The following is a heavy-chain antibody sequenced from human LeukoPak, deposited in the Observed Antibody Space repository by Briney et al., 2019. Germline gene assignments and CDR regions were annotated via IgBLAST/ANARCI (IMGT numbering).Heavy chain of an antibody. V-gene: IGHV1-8*01. CDR2: MNPNSGNT. Sequence: GSSGKVSCKAAGYTFTSYDINWVRQATGQGLEWRGWMNPNSGNTGYAPKFQGRVTMTRNTSISTAYMELSSLRSEDTAVYYCARDEYYGSGSYYNVDYWGQGTLVTVSS. D-gene: IGHD3-10*01. CDR3: ARDEYYGSGSYYNVDY. J-gene: IGHJ4*02. CDR1: GYTFTSYD.